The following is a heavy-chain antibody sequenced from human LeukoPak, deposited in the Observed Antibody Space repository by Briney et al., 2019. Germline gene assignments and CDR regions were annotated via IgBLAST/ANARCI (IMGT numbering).Heavy chain of an antibody. CDR1: GGSISSGTYY. CDR2: IYSSGST. Sequence: PSETLSLTCTVSGGSISSGTYYWSWVRQPAGKGLEWIGRIYSSGSTNYNPSLKSRVTISVDPSKNQFSLKLSSVTAADTAVYYCAREWGFGDSKVIITFPPADHFDYWGQGTLVTVSS. V-gene: IGHV4-61*02. J-gene: IGHJ4*02. CDR3: AREWGFGDSKVIITFPPADHFDY. D-gene: IGHD3-9*01.